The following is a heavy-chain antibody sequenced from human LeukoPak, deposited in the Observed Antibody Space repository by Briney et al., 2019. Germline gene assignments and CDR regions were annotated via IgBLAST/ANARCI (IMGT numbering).Heavy chain of an antibody. CDR1: GGSISSYY. CDR2: IYYSGST. Sequence: SETLSLTCTVSGGSISSYYWSWIRQPPGKGLEWIGYIYYSGSTNCNPSLKSRVTISVDTSKNQFSLKLSSVTAADTAVYYCARAPGHGYSYYFDYWGQGTLVTVSS. CDR3: ARAPGHGYSYYFDY. D-gene: IGHD5-18*01. V-gene: IGHV4-59*01. J-gene: IGHJ4*02.